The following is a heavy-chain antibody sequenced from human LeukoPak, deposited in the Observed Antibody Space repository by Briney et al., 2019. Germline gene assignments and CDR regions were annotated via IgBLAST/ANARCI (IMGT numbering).Heavy chain of an antibody. CDR2: IYYSGST. D-gene: IGHD2-21*01. CDR3: ARGGVWFFDY. J-gene: IGHJ4*02. CDR1: GGSISSSSYY. V-gene: IGHV4-39*07. Sequence: SETLSLTCTVSGGSISSSSYYWGWIRQPPGKGLEWIGSIYYSGSTYYNPSLKSRVTISVDTSKNQFSLKPSSVTAADTAVYYCARGGVWFFDYWGQGTLVTVSS.